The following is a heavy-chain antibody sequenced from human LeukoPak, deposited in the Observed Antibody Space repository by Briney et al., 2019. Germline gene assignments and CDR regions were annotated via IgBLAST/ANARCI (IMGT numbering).Heavy chain of an antibody. Sequence: GGSLRLSCAASGFTFSSHAMNWVRQAPGKGLEWVSGISGSGGSTYYADSVKGRFTISRDNSNNTLYLQMNSLRAEDTAVYYCAKTRGSNNVFDIWGQGTMVTVSS. D-gene: IGHD1-26*01. V-gene: IGHV3-23*01. CDR1: GFTFSSHA. CDR3: AKTRGSNNVFDI. CDR2: ISGSGGST. J-gene: IGHJ3*02.